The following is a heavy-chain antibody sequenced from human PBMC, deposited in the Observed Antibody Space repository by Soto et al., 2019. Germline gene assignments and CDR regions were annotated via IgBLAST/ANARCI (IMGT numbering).Heavy chain of an antibody. CDR2: ISYDGSNK. Sequence: VQLVESGGGVVQPGRSLRLSCAASGFTFSSYAMHWVRQAPGKGLEWVAVISYDGSNKDYADSVKGRFTISRDNSQSPLYQQMSSLRAEDTAVYSCARVWCLYQLLDPFDPWGQGTLVTVSS. CDR1: GFTFSSYA. D-gene: IGHD2-2*01. CDR3: ARVWCLYQLLDPFDP. V-gene: IGHV3-30-3*01. J-gene: IGHJ5*02.